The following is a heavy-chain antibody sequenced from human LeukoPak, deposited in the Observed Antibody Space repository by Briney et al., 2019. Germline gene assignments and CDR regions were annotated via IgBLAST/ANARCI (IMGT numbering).Heavy chain of an antibody. CDR1: GGSISSGGYS. J-gene: IGHJ4*02. V-gene: IGHV4-30-2*03. Sequence: PSETLSLTCAVSGGSISSGGYSWSWIRQPPGKGLEWIGYIYYSGSTYYNPSLKSRVTISVDTSKNQFSLKLGSVTAADTAVYYCARQGQWLLAPKYYFDYWGQGTLVTVSS. CDR2: IYYSGST. CDR3: ARQGQWLLAPKYYFDY. D-gene: IGHD3-22*01.